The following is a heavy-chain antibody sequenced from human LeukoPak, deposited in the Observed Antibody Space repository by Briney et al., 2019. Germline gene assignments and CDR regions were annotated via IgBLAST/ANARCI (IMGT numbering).Heavy chain of an antibody. CDR1: GYTFTSYY. CDR3: ARRGDY. V-gene: IGHV1-46*01. Sequence: ASVKVSCKASGYTFTSYYMHWVRQAPGQGLEWMGIINPSGGSTSYAQKFQGRVTISIDTSKNQFSLKLSSVTAADTAVYYCARRGDYWGQGTLVTVSS. CDR2: INPSGGST. D-gene: IGHD3-10*01. J-gene: IGHJ4*02.